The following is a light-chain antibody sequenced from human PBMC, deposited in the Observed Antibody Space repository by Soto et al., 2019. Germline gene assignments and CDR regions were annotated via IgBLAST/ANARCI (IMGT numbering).Light chain of an antibody. J-gene: IGKJ5*01. CDR2: AAS. CDR1: RDICSY. Sequence: DLQLTQSPSFLSSSVVDRAPITSRPSRDICSYLDWYQQKPGKAPKLLIYAASTLQSGVPARFSGSRSGTEFTLTISRLQAEDVATYYCKQANRYPTTFGQGTRVEIK. V-gene: IGKV1-9*01. CDR3: KQANRYPTT.